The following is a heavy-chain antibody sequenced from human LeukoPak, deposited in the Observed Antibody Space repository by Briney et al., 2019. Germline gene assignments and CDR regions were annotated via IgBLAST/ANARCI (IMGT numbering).Heavy chain of an antibody. D-gene: IGHD1-26*01. V-gene: IGHV1-46*01. CDR2: INPSGGST. Sequence: ASVKVSCKASGYTFISYGISWVRQAPGQGLEWMGIINPSGGSTSYAQKFQGRVTMTRDTSTSTVYMELSSLRSEDTAVYYCARDRRELNGYYFDYWGQGTLVTVSS. CDR3: ARDRRELNGYYFDY. J-gene: IGHJ4*02. CDR1: GYTFISYG.